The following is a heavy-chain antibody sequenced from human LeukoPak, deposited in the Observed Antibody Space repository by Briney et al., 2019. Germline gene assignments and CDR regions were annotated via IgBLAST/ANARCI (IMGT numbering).Heavy chain of an antibody. CDR2: IKGDGSET. CDR3: ARPGRSVTPGY. D-gene: IGHD1-26*01. CDR1: GFSFSSHW. Sequence: GGSLRLSCAASGFSFSSHWMTWVRQAPGKGLEWVANIKGDGSETFYVDSVKGRFTISRDNAKNSLSLQMNSLRAEDTAVYYCARPGRSVTPGYWGQGTLVTVSS. J-gene: IGHJ4*02. V-gene: IGHV3-7*02.